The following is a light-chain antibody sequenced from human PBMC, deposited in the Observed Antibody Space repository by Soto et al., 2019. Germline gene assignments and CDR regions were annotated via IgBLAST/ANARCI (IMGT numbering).Light chain of an antibody. V-gene: IGKV4-1*01. J-gene: IGKJ1*01. Sequence: DIVMTQSPDSLAVSLGERATINCKSSRSVLYSSNNKNYLGWYQQKQGQPPKLLIYWASTRESGVPDRFSGSGSGTDFTLTISSLQAEDVAVYYCQQYYSNPGTFGQGTKVEIK. CDR3: QQYYSNPGT. CDR1: RSVLYSSNNKNY. CDR2: WAS.